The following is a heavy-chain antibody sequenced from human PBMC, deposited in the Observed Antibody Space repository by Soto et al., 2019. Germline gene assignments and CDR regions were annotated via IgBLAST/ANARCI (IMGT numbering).Heavy chain of an antibody. V-gene: IGHV4-59*01. CDR3: ARSFDPWYYGMDV. Sequence: QVQLQESGPGLVKPSETLSLTCTVSGGSISSYYWSWIRQPPGKGLEWIGYIYYSGSTNYNPSLKSRVTISVDTSKNQFSLKLSSVTAADTAVYYCARSFDPWYYGMDVWGQGTTVTVSS. CDR1: GGSISSYY. D-gene: IGHD3-3*02. CDR2: IYYSGST. J-gene: IGHJ6*02.